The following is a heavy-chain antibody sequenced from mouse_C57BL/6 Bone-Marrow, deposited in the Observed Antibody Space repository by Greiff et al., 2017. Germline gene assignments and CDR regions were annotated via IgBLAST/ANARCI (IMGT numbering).Heavy chain of an antibody. V-gene: IGHV1-82*01. J-gene: IGHJ3*01. D-gene: IGHD2-4*01. Sequence: QVQLQQSGPELVKPGASVKISCKASGYAFSSSWMNWVKQRPGKGLEWIGRIYPGDGDTNYNGKFKGKATLTADKSSSTAYIQLSSLTSEDSAVYLCASRGYDYDGYWGQGTLVTVSA. CDR3: ASRGYDYDGY. CDR2: IYPGDGDT. CDR1: GYAFSSSW.